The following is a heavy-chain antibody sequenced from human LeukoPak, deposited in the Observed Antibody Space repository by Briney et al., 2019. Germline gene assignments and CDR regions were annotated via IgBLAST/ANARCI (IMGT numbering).Heavy chain of an antibody. CDR1: GYTFTNYY. J-gene: IGHJ4*02. V-gene: IGHV1-46*01. CDR3: ARDPRGNSVYVFDY. D-gene: IGHD5/OR15-5a*01. CDR2: INPSGGST. Sequence: ASVKVSCKASGYTFTNYYMHWVRQAPGQGLDWMGFINPSGGSTRYAQNFQGRVTMTRDTSTSTIYMELSGLRSEDTAVYYCARDPRGNSVYVFDYWGQGTLVTVSS.